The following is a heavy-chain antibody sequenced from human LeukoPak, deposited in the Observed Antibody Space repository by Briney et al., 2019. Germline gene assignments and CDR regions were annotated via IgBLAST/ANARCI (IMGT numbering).Heavy chain of an antibody. J-gene: IGHJ5*02. D-gene: IGHD3-10*01. CDR1: GGSFSGYY. CDR3: ARGLNRSGGWGVIRPNWFDP. CDR2: INHSGST. V-gene: IGHV4-34*01. Sequence: SETLSLTCAVYGGSFSGYYWSWIRQPPGKGLEWIGEINHSGSTNYNPSLKSRVTISVDTSKNQFSLKLSSVTAADTAVHYCARGLNRSGGWGVIRPNWFDPWGQGTLVTVSS.